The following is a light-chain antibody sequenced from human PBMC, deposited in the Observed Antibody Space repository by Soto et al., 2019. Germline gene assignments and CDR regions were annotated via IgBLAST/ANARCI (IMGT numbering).Light chain of an antibody. V-gene: IGLV1-51*01. Sequence: QSVLTQPPSVSAAPGQEVSISCSGGTSNIANNYVPWYQQFPGTAPKRLIYDNNKRPSGTTDRFSAFKSGTSATLTITGLQTGDEADYYCATWDTSLSAIVFGGGTKVTVL. J-gene: IGLJ2*01. CDR3: ATWDTSLSAIV. CDR1: TSNIANNY. CDR2: DNN.